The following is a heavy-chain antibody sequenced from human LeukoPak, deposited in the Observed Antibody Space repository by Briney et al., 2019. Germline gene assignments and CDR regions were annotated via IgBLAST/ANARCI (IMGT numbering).Heavy chain of an antibody. CDR2: FCYSGNT. CDR3: ARAGGVHDTPLDLDY. J-gene: IGHJ4*02. Sequence: SETLSLTCTVSGGSISSYYWSWIRQPPGKGLEWIGDFCYSGNTNYNPSLKSRVTISVDTSKNQFSLKLTSVTAADTAVYYCARAGGVHDTPLDLDYWGQGTLVTVSS. D-gene: IGHD5-18*01. V-gene: IGHV4-59*01. CDR1: GGSISSYY.